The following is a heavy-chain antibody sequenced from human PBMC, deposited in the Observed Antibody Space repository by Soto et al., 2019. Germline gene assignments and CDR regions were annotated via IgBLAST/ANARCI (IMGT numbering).Heavy chain of an antibody. V-gene: IGHV3-30*18. CDR1: GFTFSSYG. J-gene: IGHJ4*02. D-gene: IGHD1-1*01. Sequence: GSLRLSCAASGFTFSSYGMHWVRQAPGKGLEWVAVISYDGSNKYYADSVKGRFTISRDNSKNTLYLQMNSLRAEDTAVYYCAKGSNGTPSFDYWGQGTLVTVSS. CDR2: ISYDGSNK. CDR3: AKGSNGTPSFDY.